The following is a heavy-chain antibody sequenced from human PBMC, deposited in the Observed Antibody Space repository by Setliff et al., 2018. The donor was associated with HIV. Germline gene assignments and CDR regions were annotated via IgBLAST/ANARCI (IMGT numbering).Heavy chain of an antibody. Sequence: GGSLRLSCVASGFTFNSYWMYWVRQAPGKGLVCVSRVNNDGTDTNYADSVKGRFTISRDNAKSTVYLQMGSLSADDTAVYYCARGGFNHAFDIWGQGTMVTVSS. J-gene: IGHJ3*02. CDR2: VNNDGTDT. D-gene: IGHD2-15*01. V-gene: IGHV3-74*01. CDR1: GFTFNSYW. CDR3: ARGGFNHAFDI.